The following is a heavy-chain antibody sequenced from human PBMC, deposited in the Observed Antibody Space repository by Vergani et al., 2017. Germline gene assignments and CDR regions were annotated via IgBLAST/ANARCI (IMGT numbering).Heavy chain of an antibody. CDR2: VSFDGRDK. CDR1: GSNVRNSG. J-gene: IGHJ4*02. D-gene: IGHD1-7*01. CDR3: AKGTAVAHQHIEY. V-gene: IGHV3-30*18. Sequence: VDLVESGGGLAQPGGSLRLSCAASGSNVRNSGLHWVRQAPGKGLEWVAAVSFDGRDKYYGDSVRERFTISRDNSNNMLYLQMNSLRDEDTAIYYCAKGTAVAHQHIEYWGQGTLVTVSS.